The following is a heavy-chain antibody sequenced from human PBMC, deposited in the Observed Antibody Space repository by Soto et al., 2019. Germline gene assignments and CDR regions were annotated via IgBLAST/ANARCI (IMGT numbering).Heavy chain of an antibody. Sequence: ASVQVSCKASGYTFTSYGISWVRQAPGQGLEWMGWISAYKGDTNYALKLQSRVTMTTDTSTSTAYMELRSLRSDDTAVYYCARDGYDFWSGYYRRNYYMDVWGKGTTVTVSS. J-gene: IGHJ6*03. CDR1: GYTFTSYG. V-gene: IGHV1-18*01. CDR2: ISAYKGDT. CDR3: ARDGYDFWSGYYRRNYYMDV. D-gene: IGHD3-3*01.